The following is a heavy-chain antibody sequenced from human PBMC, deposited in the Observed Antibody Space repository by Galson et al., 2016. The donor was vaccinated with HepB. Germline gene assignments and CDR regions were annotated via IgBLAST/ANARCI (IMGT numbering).Heavy chain of an antibody. V-gene: IGHV3-23*03. D-gene: IGHD3-10*01. J-gene: IGHJ4*02. CDR3: ARDLYCSGSTCNTPDLIYYVSGSWPAH. CDR2: INGGGNIT. CDR1: RFTFSNYA. Sequence: SLRLSCAASRFTFSNYAMTWVRQAPGRGLEWVSVINGGGNITYYADSVQGRFPISRDNSKNKLYLEMNSRRVEDTAIYFCARDLYCSGSTCNTPDLIYYVSGSWPAHWGQGTLVTVSS.